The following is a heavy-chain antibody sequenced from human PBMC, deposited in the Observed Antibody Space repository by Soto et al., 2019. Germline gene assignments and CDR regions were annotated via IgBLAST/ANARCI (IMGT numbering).Heavy chain of an antibody. J-gene: IGHJ5*02. Sequence: GASVNVSCKASGYTFTSYGISWVRQAPGQGLEWMGWISAYNGNTNYAQKLQGRVTMTTDTSTSTAYMELRSLRSDDTAVYYCARDPAPYKLQQVENWFDPWGQGTLVTVSS. CDR3: ARDPAPYKLQQVENWFDP. CDR2: ISAYNGNT. D-gene: IGHD2-2*01. V-gene: IGHV1-18*01. CDR1: GYTFTSYG.